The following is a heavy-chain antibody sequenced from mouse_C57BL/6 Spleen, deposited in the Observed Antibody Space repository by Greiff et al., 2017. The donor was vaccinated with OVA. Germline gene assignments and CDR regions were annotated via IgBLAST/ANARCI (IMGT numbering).Heavy chain of an antibody. J-gene: IGHJ3*01. D-gene: IGHD1-2*01. V-gene: IGHV1-69*01. CDR3: AREGGSLRRAWFAY. CDR1: GYTFTSYW. Sequence: QVQLQQPGAELVMPGASVKLSCKASGYTFTSYWMHWVKQRPGQGLEWIGEIDPSDSYTNYNQKFKGKSTLTVDKSSSTAYMQLSSLTSEDSAVYYCAREGGSLRRAWFAYWGQGTLVTVSA. CDR2: IDPSDSYT.